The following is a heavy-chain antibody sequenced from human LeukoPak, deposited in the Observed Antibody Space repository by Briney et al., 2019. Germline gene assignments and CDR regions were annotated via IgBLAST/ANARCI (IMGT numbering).Heavy chain of an antibody. CDR3: VRDGAVVSFDY. CDR1: GYTFSSYG. V-gene: IGHV7-4-1*02. Sequence: ASVKVSCKSSGYTFSSYGMNWVRQAPGQGLEWMGWINTNTGDPTNAQGFTGRFVFSLDTSVSTAYLQISSLKAEDTAVHYCVRDGAVVSFDYWGQGTLVTVSS. CDR2: INTNTGDP. J-gene: IGHJ4*02. D-gene: IGHD2-15*01.